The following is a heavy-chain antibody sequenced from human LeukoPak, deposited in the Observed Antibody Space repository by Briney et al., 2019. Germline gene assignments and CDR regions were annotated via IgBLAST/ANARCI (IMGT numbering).Heavy chain of an antibody. Sequence: GGSLRLSCAASGFTFSSYSMNWVRQAPGKGLEWVSYISSSSSTIYYADSVKGRFTISRDNAKNSLYLQMNSLRAEDTAVYYCASQGDSGSYYVDYWGQGTLVTVSS. D-gene: IGHD1-26*01. V-gene: IGHV3-48*04. J-gene: IGHJ4*02. CDR1: GFTFSSYS. CDR2: ISSSSSTI. CDR3: ASQGDSGSYYVDY.